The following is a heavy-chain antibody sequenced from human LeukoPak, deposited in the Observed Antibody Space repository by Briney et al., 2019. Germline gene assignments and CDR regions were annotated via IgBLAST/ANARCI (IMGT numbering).Heavy chain of an antibody. D-gene: IGHD3-22*01. J-gene: IGHJ6*03. CDR1: GYTYTSYY. V-gene: IGHV1-46*01. CDR2: INPSGGTT. CDR3: AAASDRSYYYMDV. Sequence: ASVKVSCKASGYTYTSYYMHWVRQAPGQGLEWMGIINPSGGTTSYAQKFQGRVTMTRDTSTSTVYMELSSLRSEDTAVYYCAAASDRSYYYMDVWGKGTTVTVSS.